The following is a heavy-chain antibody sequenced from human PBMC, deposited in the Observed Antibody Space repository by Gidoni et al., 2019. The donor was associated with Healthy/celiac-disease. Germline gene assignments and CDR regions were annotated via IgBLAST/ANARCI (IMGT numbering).Heavy chain of an antibody. J-gene: IGHJ3*02. V-gene: IGHV1-3*01. CDR1: GYTFTSYA. D-gene: IGHD3-22*01. CDR2: INAGNGNT. CDR3: ASPSTYYYDSSGYYDAFDI. Sequence: QVQLVQSGAEVKKPGASVKVSCKASGYTFTSYAMHWVRQAPGQRLAWMGWINAGNGNTKYSQKFQGRVTITRDTSASTAYMELSSLRSEDTAVYYCASPSTYYYDSSGYYDAFDIWGQGTMVTVSS.